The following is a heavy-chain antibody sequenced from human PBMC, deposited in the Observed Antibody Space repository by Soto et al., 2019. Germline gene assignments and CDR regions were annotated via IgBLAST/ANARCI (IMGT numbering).Heavy chain of an antibody. Sequence: QSQTLSLTCAISGDSVSSNSAAWNWIRQSPSRGLEWLGRTYYRSKWYNDYAVSVKSRITINPDTSKNQFSLQLNSVTPEDTAVYYCARDGQYYDILTGQPHYYMDVWGKGTTVTVSS. J-gene: IGHJ6*03. V-gene: IGHV6-1*01. CDR3: ARDGQYYDILTGQPHYYMDV. D-gene: IGHD3-9*01. CDR2: TYYRSKWYN. CDR1: GDSVSSNSAA.